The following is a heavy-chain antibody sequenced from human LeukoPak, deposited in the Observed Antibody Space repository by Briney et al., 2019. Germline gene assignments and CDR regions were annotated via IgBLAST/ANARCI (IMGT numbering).Heavy chain of an antibody. CDR1: GFTFSSYG. Sequence: GGSLRLSCAASGFTFSSYGMNWVRQAPGKGLEWVSSIGGSGTSIYYAGSVKGRFIISRDNAKNSLYLQMNSLRAEDTAVYYCARESSEAFDYWGQGTLVTVSS. CDR3: ARESSEAFDY. V-gene: IGHV3-21*01. J-gene: IGHJ4*02. CDR2: IGGSGTSI.